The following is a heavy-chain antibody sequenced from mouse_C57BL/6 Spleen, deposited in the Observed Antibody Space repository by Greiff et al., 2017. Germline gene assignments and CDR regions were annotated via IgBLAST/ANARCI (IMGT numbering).Heavy chain of an antibody. CDR3: ARSGSAGNFDY. Sequence: EVQRVESGGGLVKPGGSLKLSCAASGFTSSDYGMHWVRQAPEKGLEWVAYISGASSTIYYADTVQGRFTISRDNAKNTLFLQMTSLRSEDTAIFYCARSGSAGNFDYWGQGTTLTVAS. J-gene: IGHJ2*01. CDR2: ISGASSTI. D-gene: IGHD3-2*02. V-gene: IGHV5-17*01. CDR1: GFTSSDYG.